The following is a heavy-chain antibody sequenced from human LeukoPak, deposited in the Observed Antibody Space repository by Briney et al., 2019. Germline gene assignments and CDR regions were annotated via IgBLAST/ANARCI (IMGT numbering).Heavy chain of an antibody. CDR1: GGSISSYY. J-gene: IGHJ4*02. Sequence: PSETLSLICTVSGGSISSYYWSWIRQPPGKGLEWIGYIYYSGSTNYNPSLKSRVTISVDTSKNQFSLKLSSVTAADTAVYYCARLRYFDWFFDYWGQGTLVTVSS. CDR3: ARLRYFDWFFDY. D-gene: IGHD3-9*01. V-gene: IGHV4-59*01. CDR2: IYYSGST.